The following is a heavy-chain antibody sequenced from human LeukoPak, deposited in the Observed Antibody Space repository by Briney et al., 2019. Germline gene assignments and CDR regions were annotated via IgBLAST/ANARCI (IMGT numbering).Heavy chain of an antibody. J-gene: IGHJ4*02. CDR1: GLTFSSYS. Sequence: RGSLRLSCAASGLTFSSYSMNWVRQAPGKGLEWVSFISSSSSTIYYADSVKGRFTISRDNAKNSLYLQMNSLRAEGTAVYYCARDRGGSYSAIDYWGQGTLVTVSS. CDR3: ARDRGGSYSAIDY. D-gene: IGHD1-26*01. V-gene: IGHV3-48*04. CDR2: ISSSSSTI.